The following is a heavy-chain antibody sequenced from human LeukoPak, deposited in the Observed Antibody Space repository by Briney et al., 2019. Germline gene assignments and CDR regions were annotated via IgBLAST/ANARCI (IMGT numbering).Heavy chain of an antibody. CDR2: ITSSSSII. J-gene: IGHJ4*02. V-gene: IGHV3-48*04. CDR1: GFTFSSYA. Sequence: PGGSLRLSCAASGFTFSSYAMSWVRQAPGKGLEWISYITSSSSIIYYADSVKGRFTISRDNAKNSVYLQMNSLRAEDTAVYYCAREPKQWLTPIDYWGQGTLVTVSS. CDR3: AREPKQWLTPIDY. D-gene: IGHD6-19*01.